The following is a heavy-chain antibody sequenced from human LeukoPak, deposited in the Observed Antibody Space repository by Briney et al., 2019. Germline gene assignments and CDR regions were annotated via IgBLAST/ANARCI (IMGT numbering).Heavy chain of an antibody. J-gene: IGHJ4*02. V-gene: IGHV1-3*01. CDR2: INAGNGNT. Sequence: ASVKVSCKASGYTFTSYAMHWVRQAPGQRLEWMGWINAGNGNTKYSQEFQGRVTMTRDTSISTAYMELSRLRSDDTAVYYCARNNFIAARTSLGYWGQGTLVTVSS. D-gene: IGHD6-6*01. CDR1: GYTFTSYA. CDR3: ARNNFIAARTSLGY.